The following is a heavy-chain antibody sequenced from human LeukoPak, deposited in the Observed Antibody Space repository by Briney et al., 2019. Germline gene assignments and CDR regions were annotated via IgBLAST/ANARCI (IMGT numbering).Heavy chain of an antibody. CDR2: ISSDGRTT. Sequence: GRSLRLSCAASGFTFSSYGIHWVRQAPGKGLEWVAVISSDGRTTYYADSVKGRFTISRDNSKSTMYVQMNSLRTEDTAVYYCTIEGAVTGSMCFDHWGQGTLVTVSS. J-gene: IGHJ4*02. V-gene: IGHV3-30*03. CDR3: TIEGAVTGSMCFDH. CDR1: GFTFSSYG. D-gene: IGHD6-19*01.